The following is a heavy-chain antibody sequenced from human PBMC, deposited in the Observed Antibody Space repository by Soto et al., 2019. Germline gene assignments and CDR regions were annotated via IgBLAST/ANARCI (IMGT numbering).Heavy chain of an antibody. V-gene: IGHV1-8*01. D-gene: IGHD3-16*01. Sequence: ASVKVSCKASGYTFTSYDINWVRQATGQGLEWMGWMNPNSGNTGYAQKFQGRVTLTRDTSISTAYMELSSLRSEDTAVYYCARVHGGGGYDWSIPYWGEGTLVTVSS. CDR2: MNPNSGNT. CDR1: GYTFTSYD. J-gene: IGHJ4*02. CDR3: ARVHGGGGYDWSIPY.